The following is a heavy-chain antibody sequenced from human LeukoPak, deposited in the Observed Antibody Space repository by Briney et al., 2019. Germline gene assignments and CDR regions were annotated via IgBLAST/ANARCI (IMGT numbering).Heavy chain of an antibody. D-gene: IGHD3-22*01. CDR3: ARGSTMIQDY. V-gene: IGHV4-34*01. CDR2: INHSGST. Sequence: SETLSLTCAVYGGSFSGYYWSWIRQPPGKGLEWIGEINHSGSTNYNPSLKSRVTISVDTSKNQFSLKLSSVTAADTAVYYCARGSTMIQDYWGQGTLVTVSS. J-gene: IGHJ4*02. CDR1: GGSFSGYY.